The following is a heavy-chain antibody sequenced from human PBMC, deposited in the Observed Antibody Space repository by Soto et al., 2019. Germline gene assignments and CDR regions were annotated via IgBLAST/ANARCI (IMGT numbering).Heavy chain of an antibody. CDR1: GGSISSYY. CDR3: ARDRSRGYSYGYIEYYYGMDV. J-gene: IGHJ6*02. CDR2: IYYSGST. Sequence: SDTLSLTCTVSGGSISSYYWSWIRQPPGKGLEWIGYIYYSGSTNYNPSLKSRVTISVDTSKNQFSLKLSSVTAADTAVYYCARDRSRGYSYGYIEYYYGMDVWGQGTTVTVSS. D-gene: IGHD5-18*01. V-gene: IGHV4-59*01.